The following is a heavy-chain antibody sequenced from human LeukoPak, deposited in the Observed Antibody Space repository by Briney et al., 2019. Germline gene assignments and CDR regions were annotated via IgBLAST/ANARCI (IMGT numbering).Heavy chain of an antibody. Sequence: GGSLRLSCAASGFTFSSYGMHWVRQAPGKGLDWVAFIRYDGGNKYYADSVKGRFTISRDNSKNTLYLQMNSLRTEDTAVYYCAKGGNGYSYGYFDYWGQGTLVTVSS. D-gene: IGHD5-18*01. CDR3: AKGGNGYSYGYFDY. J-gene: IGHJ4*02. CDR1: GFTFSSYG. V-gene: IGHV3-30*02. CDR2: IRYDGGNK.